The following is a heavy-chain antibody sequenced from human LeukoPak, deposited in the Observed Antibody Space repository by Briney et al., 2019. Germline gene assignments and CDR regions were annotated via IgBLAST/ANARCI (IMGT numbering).Heavy chain of an antibody. J-gene: IGHJ6*02. CDR1: GLAFSNYD. V-gene: IGHV3-13*01. CDR2: IGTTSDT. CDR3: LRVNWLHYSGMDV. Sequence: PGGSLRLACAASGLAFSNYDFHWVRQVTGKRRECVSRIGTTSDTYNPASVNGRSSISRENAKNTFYIKMNSLRAGDKAVYYCLRVNWLHYSGMDVWGQGTTVTASS. D-gene: IGHD5-12*01.